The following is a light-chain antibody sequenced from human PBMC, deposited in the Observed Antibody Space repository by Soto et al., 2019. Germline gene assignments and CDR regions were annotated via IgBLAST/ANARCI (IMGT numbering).Light chain of an antibody. Sequence: IHMTQSPSSLSASVGHRATITCRASQDITNDLGWYQQTQGKAPKLMLSVAPGFQGEVPSYFSGSGYGTGFNLTISSLQTEDFATYYCQQNYNSPRTFGQGTKVDIK. CDR1: QDITND. CDR2: VAP. V-gene: IGKV1-6*01. CDR3: QQNYNSPRT. J-gene: IGKJ1*01.